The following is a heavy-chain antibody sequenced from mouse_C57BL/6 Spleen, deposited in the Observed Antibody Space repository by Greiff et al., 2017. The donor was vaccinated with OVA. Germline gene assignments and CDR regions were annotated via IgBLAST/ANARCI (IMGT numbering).Heavy chain of an antibody. CDR2: INPSTGGT. D-gene: IGHD1-1*01. CDR3: ARSGHYGSSVYAMDY. V-gene: IGHV1-42*01. J-gene: IGHJ4*01. CDR1: GYSFTGYY. Sequence: VQLQQSGPELVKPGASVKISCKASGYSFTGYYMNWVKQSPEKSLEWIGEINPSTGGTTYNQKFKAKATLTVDKSSSTAYMQLKSLTSEDSAVYYCARSGHYGSSVYAMDYWGQGTSVTVSS.